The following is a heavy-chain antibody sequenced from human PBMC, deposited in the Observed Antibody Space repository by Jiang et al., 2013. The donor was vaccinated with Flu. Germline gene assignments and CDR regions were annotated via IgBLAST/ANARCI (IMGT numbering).Heavy chain of an antibody. V-gene: IGHV1-46*01. CDR1: Y. CDR3: ARDMGLLLWFGELLPRNWFDP. J-gene: IGHJ5*02. D-gene: IGHD3-10*01. CDR2: INPSGGST. Sequence: YMHWVRQAPGQGLEWMGIINPSGGSTSYAQKFQGRVTMTRDTSTSTVYMELSSLRSEDTAVYYCARDMGLLLWFGELLPRNWFDPWGQGTLVTVSS.